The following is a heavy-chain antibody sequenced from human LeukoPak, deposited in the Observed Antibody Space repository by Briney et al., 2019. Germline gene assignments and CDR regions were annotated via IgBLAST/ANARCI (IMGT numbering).Heavy chain of an antibody. V-gene: IGHV4-59*01. CDR3: ATGYSSGWYGF. Sequence: PSETLSLTCTMSGGSFSSDYWNWIRQPPGKGLEWIGYIYYSGSTNYNPSLKSRVTISVDTSKNQFSLKLSSVTAADTAVYYCATGYSSGWYGFGGQGTLVTVSS. CDR2: IYYSGST. J-gene: IGHJ4*02. D-gene: IGHD6-19*01. CDR1: GGSFSSDY.